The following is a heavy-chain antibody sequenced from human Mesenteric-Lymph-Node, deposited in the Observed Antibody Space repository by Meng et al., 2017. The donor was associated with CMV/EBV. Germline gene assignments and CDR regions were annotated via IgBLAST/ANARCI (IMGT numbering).Heavy chain of an antibody. Sequence: QVHVHQWGAGLLKPSETLSVTCAVYGGSFSGYYWNWIRQSPEKGLEWIGEINHSGSTTYNPSFTSRIIISVDTSTNQISLNMSSVTAADTAVYYCARGSSYDTLTGYFDYWGQGALVTVSS. CDR3: ARGSSYDTLTGYFDY. CDR2: INHSGST. J-gene: IGHJ4*02. CDR1: GGSFSGYY. D-gene: IGHD3-9*01. V-gene: IGHV4-34*01.